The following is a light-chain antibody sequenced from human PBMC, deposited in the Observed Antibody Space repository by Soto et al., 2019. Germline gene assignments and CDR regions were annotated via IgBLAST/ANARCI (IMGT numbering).Light chain of an antibody. V-gene: IGKV1-6*02. CDR3: LQDHNYPLT. CDR2: AAA. J-gene: IGKJ4*01. CDR1: QGIGND. Sequence: AIQMAQSPSSLSASVGDRVTITCRASQGIGNDVGWFQQKPGKAPKLLIYAAATLQSGVPSRFSGSRSGTDFTLTISSLQPEDCATYDGLQDHNYPLTFGGGTKVEIK.